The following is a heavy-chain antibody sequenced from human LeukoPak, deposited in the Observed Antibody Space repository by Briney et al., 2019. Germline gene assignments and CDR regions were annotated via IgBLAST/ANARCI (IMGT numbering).Heavy chain of an antibody. CDR1: GYAISSGYF. CDR3: AKSNGYGLVDI. V-gene: IGHV4-38-2*02. CDR2: IYHSGST. D-gene: IGHD3-10*01. Sequence: SETLSLTCSVSGYAISSGYFWGWIRQPPGKGLEWIGTIYHSGSTYYNPSLKSRVTISVDTSKNQFSLKLNSVTAADTAVYYCAKSNGYGLVDIWGQGTMVTVSS. J-gene: IGHJ3*02.